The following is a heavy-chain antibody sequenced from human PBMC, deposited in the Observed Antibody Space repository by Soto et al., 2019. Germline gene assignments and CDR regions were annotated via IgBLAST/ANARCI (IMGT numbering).Heavy chain of an antibody. CDR2: IIPIFGTA. J-gene: IGHJ5*02. D-gene: IGHD2-15*01. CDR1: GGTFSSYA. Sequence: ASVKVSCKASGGTFSSYAISWVRQAPGQGLEWMGGIIPIFGTANYAQKFQGRVTITAGESTSTAYMELSSLRSEDTAVYYCARGGLGYCSGGSCYSVSWFDPWGQGTLVTVSS. V-gene: IGHV1-69*13. CDR3: ARGGLGYCSGGSCYSVSWFDP.